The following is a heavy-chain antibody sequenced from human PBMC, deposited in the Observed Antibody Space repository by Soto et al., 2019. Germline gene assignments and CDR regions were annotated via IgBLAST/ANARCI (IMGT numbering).Heavy chain of an antibody. V-gene: IGHV1-69*01. CDR2: IIPIFGTA. CDR3: ARPLGSSNYHYYYGMDV. CDR1: GGTFSSCA. Sequence: SVKLYCKASGGTFSSCASGWVRQDPGQGLEWMGGIIPIFGTANYAQKFQGRVTITADESTSTAYMELSSLRSEDTAVYYCARPLGSSNYHYYYGMDVWGQGTTGSVS. D-gene: IGHD3-16*01. J-gene: IGHJ6*02.